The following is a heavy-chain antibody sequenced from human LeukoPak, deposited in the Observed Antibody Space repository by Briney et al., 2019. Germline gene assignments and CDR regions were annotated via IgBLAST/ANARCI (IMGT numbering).Heavy chain of an antibody. V-gene: IGHV3-30*18. J-gene: IGHJ6*02. Sequence: GRSLRLSCAASGFFFSSYGMHWVRQAPGKGLEWVAGTSYDGTNKFYGDSVKGRFTISRDNSQNTLCLQMDSLSAEDTAVYYCAKSTRVNSRDYGMDVWGQGTTVTVFS. CDR3: AKSTRVNSRDYGMDV. CDR2: TSYDGTNK. CDR1: GFFFSSYG. D-gene: IGHD1-7*01.